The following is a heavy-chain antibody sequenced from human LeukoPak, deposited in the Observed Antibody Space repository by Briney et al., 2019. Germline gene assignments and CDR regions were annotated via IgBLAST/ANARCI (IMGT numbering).Heavy chain of an antibody. V-gene: IGHV3-64*01. D-gene: IGHD5-24*01. J-gene: IGHJ4*02. CDR2: ISGNGGYT. Sequence: GGSLRLSCAASGFTFSSYAMSWVRQAPGKGLEYVSGISGNGGYTDYANSVKGRFTISRDNFKNTLYLQMGSLRAEDMAVYYCARDLFSGAEMATFDYWGQGTLVTVSS. CDR1: GFTFSSYA. CDR3: ARDLFSGAEMATFDY.